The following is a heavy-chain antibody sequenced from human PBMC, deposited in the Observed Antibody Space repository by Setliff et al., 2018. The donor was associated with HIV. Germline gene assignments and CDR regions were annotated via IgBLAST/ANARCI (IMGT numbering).Heavy chain of an antibody. CDR3: ARDVGYYGSGSQP. Sequence: SETLSLTCTVSGGSISSGSYYWSWIRQPAGKGLEWIGHIYTSGSTNYNPSLKSRVTISVDASKNQFSLKLNSVTAADTAVYYCARDVGYYGSGSQPWGQGTLVTVSS. CDR1: GGSISSGSYY. V-gene: IGHV4-61*09. D-gene: IGHD3-10*01. CDR2: IYTSGST. J-gene: IGHJ5*02.